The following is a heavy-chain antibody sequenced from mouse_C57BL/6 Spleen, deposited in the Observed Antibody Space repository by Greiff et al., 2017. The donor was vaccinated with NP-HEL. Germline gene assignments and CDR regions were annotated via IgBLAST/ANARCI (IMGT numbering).Heavy chain of an antibody. CDR3: TTGGNYYAMDY. CDR1: GFNIKDDY. V-gene: IGHV14-4*01. D-gene: IGHD2-1*01. CDR2: IDPENGDT. J-gene: IGHJ4*01. Sequence: VQLKQSGAELVRPGASVKLSCTASGFNIKDDYMHWVKQRPEQGLEWIGWIDPENGDTEYASKFQGKATITADTSSNTAYLQLSSLTSEDTAVYYCTTGGNYYAMDYWGQGTSVTVSS.